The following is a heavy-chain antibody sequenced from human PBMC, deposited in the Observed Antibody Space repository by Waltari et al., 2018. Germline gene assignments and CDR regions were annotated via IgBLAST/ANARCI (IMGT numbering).Heavy chain of an antibody. J-gene: IGHJ3*02. CDR3: TTSHNYTTFDI. CDR2: ISSDGNIA. D-gene: IGHD3-3*01. CDR1: VFPSNTYW. V-gene: IGHV3-74*01. Sequence: EVQVVESGGGLAQPGGSLRLSCAACVFPSNTYWMNWVRQAPGKGLVWVSHISSDGNIANYADSVKGRFTISRDNAKNTLFLQMNSLRVEDTAVYYCTTSHNYTTFDIWGQGTVVTVSS.